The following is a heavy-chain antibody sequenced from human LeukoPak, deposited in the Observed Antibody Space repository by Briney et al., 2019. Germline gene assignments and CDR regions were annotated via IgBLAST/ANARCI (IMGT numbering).Heavy chain of an antibody. CDR1: GFTFSRYW. J-gene: IGHJ4*02. CDR2: IKQDGSEK. D-gene: IGHD6-19*01. CDR3: ARVSSGWYQRSDY. Sequence: RGSPRLSCAPSGFTFSRYWMTWVRPAPGKGREWVANIKQDGSEKYYVDSVKGRFTISRDNAKKSLYLQMNSLRAEDTAVYYCARVSSGWYQRSDYWGQGTLVTVSS. V-gene: IGHV3-7*01.